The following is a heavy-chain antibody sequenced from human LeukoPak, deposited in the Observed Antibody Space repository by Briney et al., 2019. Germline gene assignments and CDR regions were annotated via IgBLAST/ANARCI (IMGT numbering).Heavy chain of an antibody. CDR2: MYYSGST. CDR1: GGSISSYY. Sequence: SETLSLTCTVSGGSISSYYWSWVGQPPGKGLEGIGGMYYSGSTYYNPSLTSGGTISVERSKNKCSLRLSCVTAADAGGYYGAGVTGYMIEDYFDYWGQGTLVTVSS. CDR3: AGVTGYMIEDYFDY. V-gene: IGHV4-59*01. D-gene: IGHD3-22*01. J-gene: IGHJ4*02.